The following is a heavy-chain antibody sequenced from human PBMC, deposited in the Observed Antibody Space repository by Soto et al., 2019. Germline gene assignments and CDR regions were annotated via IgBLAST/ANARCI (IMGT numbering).Heavy chain of an antibody. V-gene: IGHV4-34*01. J-gene: IGHJ4*02. CDR2: INHSGST. Sequence: SETLSLTCAVYGGSFSGYYWSWIREPPGKGLEWIGEINHSGSTNYNPSLKSRVTISVDTSKNQFSLKLTSVTAADTAVYYCARDKITGLFDYWGQGTLVTVSS. CDR1: GGSFSGYY. CDR3: ARDKITGLFDY. D-gene: IGHD2-8*02.